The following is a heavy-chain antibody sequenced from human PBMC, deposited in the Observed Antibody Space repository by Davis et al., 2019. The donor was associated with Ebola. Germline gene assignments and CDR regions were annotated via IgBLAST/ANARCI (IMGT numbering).Heavy chain of an antibody. Sequence: ASVKVSCKASGNTFTSYYMHWVRQAPGQGLEWMGIINPSGGSINYAQKFQGRVTLTADESTSTAYMELTNLRSDDTAVYYCAREVGETKLDQWGQGTLVTVSS. CDR2: INPSGGSI. CDR1: GNTFTSYY. D-gene: IGHD1-26*01. J-gene: IGHJ4*02. CDR3: AREVGETKLDQ. V-gene: IGHV1-46*01.